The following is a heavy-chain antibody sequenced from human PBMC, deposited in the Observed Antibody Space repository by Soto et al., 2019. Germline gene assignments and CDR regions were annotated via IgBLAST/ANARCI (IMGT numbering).Heavy chain of an antibody. D-gene: IGHD6-13*01. V-gene: IGHV3-30*18. Sequence: QLQLVESGGGVVQPGRSLRLSCAASGFTFSNYGMHWVRQTPGKGLEWVAAISYDGGNEYYADSGRGRFTISRDNFRNTLDLQMNSLRDDDTALYYCAKNFRQQTRVLFYMDVWGKGTTVSVSS. CDR1: GFTFSNYG. CDR2: ISYDGGNE. J-gene: IGHJ6*03. CDR3: AKNFRQQTRVLFYMDV.